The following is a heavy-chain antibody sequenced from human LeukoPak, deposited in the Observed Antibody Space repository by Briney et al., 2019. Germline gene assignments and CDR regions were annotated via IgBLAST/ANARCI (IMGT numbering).Heavy chain of an antibody. CDR1: GYTFTSYG. CDR2: ISAYNGNT. D-gene: IGHD4-17*01. J-gene: IGHJ6*03. V-gene: IGHV1-18*01. CDR3: ARTQTDYGDYGYYYYYYMDV. Sequence: ASVKVSCKASGYTFTSYGISWVRQAPGQGLEWMGWISAYNGNTNYAQKLQGRVTMTTDTSTSTAYMVLRSLRSDDTAVYYCARTQTDYGDYGYYYYYYMDVWGKGTTVTVSS.